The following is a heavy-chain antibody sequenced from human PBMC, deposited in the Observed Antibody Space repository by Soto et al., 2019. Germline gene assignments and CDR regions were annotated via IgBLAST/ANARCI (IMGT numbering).Heavy chain of an antibody. CDR2: IWYDGSNK. Sequence: GGSLRLSCAASGFTFSSYGMHWVRQAPGKGLEWVAVIWYDGSNKYYADSVKGRFTISRDNSKNTLYLQMNSLRAEDTAVYYCARDGDIVVVPAATRSYYFDYWGQGTLVTVSS. D-gene: IGHD2-2*01. J-gene: IGHJ4*02. V-gene: IGHV3-33*01. CDR1: GFTFSSYG. CDR3: ARDGDIVVVPAATRSYYFDY.